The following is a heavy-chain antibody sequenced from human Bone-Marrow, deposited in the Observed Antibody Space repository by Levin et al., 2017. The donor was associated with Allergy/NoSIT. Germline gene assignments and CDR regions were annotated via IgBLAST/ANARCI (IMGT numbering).Heavy chain of an antibody. CDR3: AREYGIQLWLKDTPIHPYFDY. CDR1: GFTFSSYG. CDR2: IWYDGSNK. Sequence: GGSLRLSCAASGFTFSSYGMHWVRQAPGKGLEWVAVIWYDGSNKYYADSVKGRFTISRDNSKNTLYLQMNSLRAEDTAVYYCAREYGIQLWLKDTPIHPYFDYWGQGTLVTVSS. V-gene: IGHV3-33*01. D-gene: IGHD5-18*01. J-gene: IGHJ4*02.